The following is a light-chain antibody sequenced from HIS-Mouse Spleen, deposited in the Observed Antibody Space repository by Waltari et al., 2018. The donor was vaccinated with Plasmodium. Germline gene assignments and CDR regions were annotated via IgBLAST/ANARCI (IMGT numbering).Light chain of an antibody. CDR3: QQYNNWSFT. CDR1: QSVSSN. Sequence: EIVMTQSPATLSVSPGASATLSCRASQSVSSNLAWYQQNPGQAPRLLIYGASTRATGIQARFSGSGSGTEFTLTISSLQSEDFAVYYCQQYNNWSFTFGPGTKVDIK. V-gene: IGKV3-15*01. J-gene: IGKJ3*01. CDR2: GAS.